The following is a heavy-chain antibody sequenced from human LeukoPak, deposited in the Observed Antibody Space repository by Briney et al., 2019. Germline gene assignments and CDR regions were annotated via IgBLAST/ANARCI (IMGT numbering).Heavy chain of an antibody. J-gene: IGHJ4*02. Sequence: ASVKVSCKASGYTFIDYYFNWVRQAPGQGPEWMGRINVKSGATDYAQKFQGRVTVTRDTSISTAYMELSSLRSDDTAVYYCAKGIYGDYEGCPLLWGQGTLVTVSS. V-gene: IGHV1-2*06. CDR1: GYTFIDYY. CDR2: INVKSGAT. CDR3: AKGIYGDYEGCPLL. D-gene: IGHD4-17*01.